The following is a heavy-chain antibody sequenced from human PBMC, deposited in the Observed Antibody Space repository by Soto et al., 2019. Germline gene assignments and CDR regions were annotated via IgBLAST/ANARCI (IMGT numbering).Heavy chain of an antibody. CDR1: GFTFSSYG. Sequence: QVQLVESGGGVVQPGRSLRLSCAASGFTFSSYGMHWVRQAPGKGLEWVAVISYDGSNKYYADSVKDRFTISRDNSKNTLYLQMNSLRAEDTAVYYCAKYRTTGLVFSHYLDYWGPGTLVTVSS. CDR2: ISYDGSNK. J-gene: IGHJ4*02. D-gene: IGHD3-3*02. V-gene: IGHV3-30*18. CDR3: AKYRTTGLVFSHYLDY.